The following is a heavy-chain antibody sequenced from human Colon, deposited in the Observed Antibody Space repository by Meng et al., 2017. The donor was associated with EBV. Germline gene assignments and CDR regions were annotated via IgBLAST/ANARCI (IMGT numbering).Heavy chain of an antibody. D-gene: IGHD4-17*01. CDR3: ARDGGRDGDSDY. CDR1: GASITNSYYS. Sequence: HLPLQDAGPGLVPPSDTLSPAPTVAGASITNSYYSCGWIRQPPGKGLEWIGNIHYTDSTSYNPSLKIRVTISEDTSKNQFSLKMTSATAADTAVYYCARDGGRDGDSDYWGQGTLVTVSS. V-gene: IGHV4-39*07. J-gene: IGHJ4*02. CDR2: IHYTDST.